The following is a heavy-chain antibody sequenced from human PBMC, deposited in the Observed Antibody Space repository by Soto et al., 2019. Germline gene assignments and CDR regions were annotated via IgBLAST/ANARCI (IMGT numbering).Heavy chain of an antibody. CDR1: GGSISSYY. V-gene: IGHV4-59*01. CDR3: AGDQGYCSSTSCYIRYYYGMDV. J-gene: IGHJ6*02. Sequence: SETLSLTCTVSGGSISSYYWSWIRQPPGKGLEWIGYIYYSGSTNYNPSLESRVTISVDTSKNQFSLKLSSVTAADTAVYYCAGDQGYCSSTSCYIRYYYGMDVWGQGTTVTVSS. D-gene: IGHD2-2*02. CDR2: IYYSGST.